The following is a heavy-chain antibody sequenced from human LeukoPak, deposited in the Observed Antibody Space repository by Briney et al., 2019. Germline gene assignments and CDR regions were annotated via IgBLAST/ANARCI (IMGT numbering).Heavy chain of an antibody. J-gene: IGHJ6*03. D-gene: IGHD4-11*01. CDR2: VYQNGFT. CDR1: GGSISSNSYY. CDR3: ARVGPTVSHYYYYYMDV. V-gene: IGHV4-39*07. Sequence: KTSETLSLTCTVSGGSISSNSYYWGWIRQPPGKGLEWIASVYQNGFTYYNPSLKSRVTMSLDTSQNHFSLKLTSVTAADTAVYYCARVGPTVSHYYYYYMDVWGKGTTVTVSS.